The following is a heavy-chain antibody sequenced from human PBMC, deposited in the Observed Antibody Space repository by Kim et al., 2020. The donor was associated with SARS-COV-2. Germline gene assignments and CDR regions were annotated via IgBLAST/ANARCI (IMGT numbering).Heavy chain of an antibody. J-gene: IGHJ4*02. CDR3: AILGGSDY. CDR2: SSTR. V-gene: IGHV3-48*01. Sequence: SSTRYYADSVKGRFTISRDNAKNSLYLQMNSLRAEDTAVYYCAILGGSDYWGQGTLVTVSS. D-gene: IGHD3-16*01.